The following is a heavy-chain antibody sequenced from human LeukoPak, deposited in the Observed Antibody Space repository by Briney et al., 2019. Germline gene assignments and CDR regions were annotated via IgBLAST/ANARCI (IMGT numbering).Heavy chain of an antibody. Sequence: ASVKVSCKASGGTFSSYAISWVRQAPGQGLEWMGGIIPIFGTANFAQKFQGRVTITTDESTSTAYMELSSLRSEDTAVYYCARGDEMAQFDYWGQGTLVTVSS. J-gene: IGHJ4*02. CDR3: ARGDEMAQFDY. V-gene: IGHV1-69*05. CDR1: GGTFSSYA. D-gene: IGHD5-24*01. CDR2: IIPIFGTA.